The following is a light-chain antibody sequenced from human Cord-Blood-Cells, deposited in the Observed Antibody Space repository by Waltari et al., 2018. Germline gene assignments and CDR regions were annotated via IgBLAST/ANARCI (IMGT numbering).Light chain of an antibody. J-gene: IGKJ4*01. CDR3: QQYNSYPLT. CDR1: QSISSW. V-gene: IGKV1-5*03. Sequence: DIQMTQSPSTLSAYVGDRVTITCLASQSISSWLTWYQQKPGKAPKLLIYKASSLESGVPSRFSGSGSGTEFTLTISSLQPDDFATYYCQQYNSYPLTFGGGTKVEIK. CDR2: KAS.